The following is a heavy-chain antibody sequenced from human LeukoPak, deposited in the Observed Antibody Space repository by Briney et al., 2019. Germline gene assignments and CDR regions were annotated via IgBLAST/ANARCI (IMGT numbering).Heavy chain of an antibody. CDR2: ISYDGSNK. V-gene: IGHV3-30*18. Sequence: PGGSLRLSCAASGFTFSSYGMHWVRQAPGKGLEWVAVISYDGSNKYYADSVKGRFTISRDNSKNTPYLQMNSLRAEDMAVYYCVKRWTGTTIGQQDYWGQGTLVTVSS. CDR3: VKRWTGTTIGQQDY. J-gene: IGHJ4*02. D-gene: IGHD1-1*01. CDR1: GFTFSSYG.